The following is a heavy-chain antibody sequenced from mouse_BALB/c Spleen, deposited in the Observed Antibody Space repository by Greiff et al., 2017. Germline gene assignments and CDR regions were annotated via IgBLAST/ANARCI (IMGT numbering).Heavy chain of an antibody. Sequence: DVKLQESGPGLVKPSQSLSLTCTVTGYSITSDYAWNWIRQFPGNKLEWMGYISYSGSTSYNPSLKSRISITRDTSKNQFFLQLNSVTTEDTATYYCARDTSLRAMDYWGQGTSVTVSS. CDR2: ISYSGST. J-gene: IGHJ4*01. D-gene: IGHD6-5*01. CDR1: GYSITSDYA. CDR3: ARDTSLRAMDY. V-gene: IGHV3-2*02.